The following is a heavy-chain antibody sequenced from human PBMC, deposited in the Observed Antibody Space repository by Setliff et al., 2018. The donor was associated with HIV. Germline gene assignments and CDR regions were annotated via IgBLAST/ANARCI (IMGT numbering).Heavy chain of an antibody. CDR1: DGSMTSGSYY. CDR3: ARLSCSSNSCPFDY. Sequence: SSETLSLTCSVSDGSMTSGSYYWGRIRQPPGKGLEWIGSVYYSGTTYYNPSLKSRLRMSVDTSKNQFTLKVISMTAADTAVYYCARLSCSSNSCPFDYWVQGTLVTVSS. D-gene: IGHD2-2*01. V-gene: IGHV4-39*06. CDR2: VYYSGTT. J-gene: IGHJ4*02.